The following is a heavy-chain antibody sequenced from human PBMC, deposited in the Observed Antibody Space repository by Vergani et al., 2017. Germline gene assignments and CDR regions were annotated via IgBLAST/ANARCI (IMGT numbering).Heavy chain of an antibody. D-gene: IGHD1-26*01. Sequence: QVQLVESGGGVVQPGRSLRLSCAASGFTFSSYAMHWVRQAPGNGLEWVAVISYDGSNKYYADSVKGRFTISRDNSKNTLYLQMNSLRAEDTAVYYCARGVPIVGEKGSVLQHDYYYYYMDVWGKGTTVTVSS. CDR3: ARGVPIVGEKGSVLQHDYYYYYMDV. CDR1: GFTFSSYA. V-gene: IGHV3-30*04. CDR2: ISYDGSNK. J-gene: IGHJ6*03.